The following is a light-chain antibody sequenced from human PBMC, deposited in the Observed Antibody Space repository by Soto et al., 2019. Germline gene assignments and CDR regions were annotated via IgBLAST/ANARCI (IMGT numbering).Light chain of an antibody. Sequence: EIVLAQSPGTLSLSPGERATLSCRASHSVNSRLAWYQHKPGQAPRLLISGASSRATGIPDRFSGSGSATDFTLTISRLEPEDFALYYCQQYNSWPPITFGQGTRLEIK. V-gene: IGKV3-20*01. CDR3: QQYNSWPPIT. CDR2: GAS. CDR1: HSVNSR. J-gene: IGKJ5*01.